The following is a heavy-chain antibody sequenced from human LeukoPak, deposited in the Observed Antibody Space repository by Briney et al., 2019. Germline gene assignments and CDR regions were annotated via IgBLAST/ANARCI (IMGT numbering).Heavy chain of an antibody. V-gene: IGHV4-31*03. D-gene: IGHD3-22*01. CDR1: GGSISSGGYY. Sequence: TLSLTCTVSGGSISSGGYYWSWIRQHPGKGLEWIGYIYYSGSTYYNPSLKSRVTISVDTSKNQFSLKLSSVTAADTAVYYCAREYYYDSSGQGAFDIWGQGTMVTVSS. CDR2: IYYSGST. J-gene: IGHJ3*02. CDR3: AREYYYDSSGQGAFDI.